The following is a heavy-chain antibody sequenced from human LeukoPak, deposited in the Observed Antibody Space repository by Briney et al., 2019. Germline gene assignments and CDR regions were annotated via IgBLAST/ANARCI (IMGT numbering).Heavy chain of an antibody. J-gene: IGHJ3*01. CDR3: ARPYTSSLYYDAFDV. CDR2: IYYSGST. D-gene: IGHD6-13*01. CDR1: GGSISSGDYY. Sequence: SETLSLTCTVSGGSISSGDYYWSWIRQPPGKGLEWIGYIYYSGSTYYNPSLKSRVTISVDTSKNQFSLKLSSVTAADTAVYYCARPYTSSLYYDAFDVWGQGTMVTVSS. V-gene: IGHV4-30-4*01.